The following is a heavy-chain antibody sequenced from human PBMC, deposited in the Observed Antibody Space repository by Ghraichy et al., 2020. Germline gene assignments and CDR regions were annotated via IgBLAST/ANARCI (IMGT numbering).Heavy chain of an antibody. CDR3: ARDQVYDYVWGSYRFFDY. V-gene: IGHV1-18*01. D-gene: IGHD3-16*02. Sequence: ASVKVSCKASGYTFTSYGISWVRQAPGQGLEWMGWISAYNGNTNYAQKLQGRVTMTTDTSTSTAYMELRSLRSDDTAVYYCARDQVYDYVWGSYRFFDYWGQGTLVTVSS. J-gene: IGHJ4*02. CDR2: ISAYNGNT. CDR1: GYTFTSYG.